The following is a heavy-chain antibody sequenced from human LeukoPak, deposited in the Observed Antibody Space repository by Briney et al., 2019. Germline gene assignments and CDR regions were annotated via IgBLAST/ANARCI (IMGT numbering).Heavy chain of an antibody. V-gene: IGHV3-23*01. D-gene: IGHD2-2*01. CDR2: ISGSGGST. Sequence: GGSLRLSCAASGFTFSSYAMSWVHQAPGKGLEWVSAISGSGGSTYYADSVKGRFTISRDNSKNTPYLQMNSLRAEDTAVYYCAKDSGYCSSTSCYAGDYWGQGTLVTVSS. CDR3: AKDSGYCSSTSCYAGDY. J-gene: IGHJ4*02. CDR1: GFTFSSYA.